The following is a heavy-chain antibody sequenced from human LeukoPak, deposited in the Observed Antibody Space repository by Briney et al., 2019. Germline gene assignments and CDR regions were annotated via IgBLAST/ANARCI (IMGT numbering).Heavy chain of an antibody. D-gene: IGHD3-22*01. CDR1: GYTFSGYY. CDR2: INPNSGAT. J-gene: IGHJ4*02. V-gene: IGHV1-2*02. Sequence: GASVKVSCKASGYTFSGYYMHWVRQAPGQGLEWMGWINPNSGATNCAQTLQGRVTMTRDTSISIVYMELSRLRTDDTAVYYCARALRYDDSSGYYAYWGQGTLVTVSS. CDR3: ARALRYDDSSGYYAY.